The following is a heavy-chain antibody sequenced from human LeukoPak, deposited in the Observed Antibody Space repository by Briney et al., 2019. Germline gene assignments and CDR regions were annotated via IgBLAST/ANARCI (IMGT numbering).Heavy chain of an antibody. CDR2: ISNSGSTT. D-gene: IGHD6-13*01. Sequence: GGSLRLSCAASGFTFSSYEMNWVRQAPGKGLEWVSYISNSGSTTYYADSVKGRFTTSRDNAKNSLYLQMNSLRADDTAVYYCARRGPYSSSWLVDYWGQGTLVTVSS. V-gene: IGHV3-48*03. CDR1: GFTFSSYE. J-gene: IGHJ4*02. CDR3: ARRGPYSSSWLVDY.